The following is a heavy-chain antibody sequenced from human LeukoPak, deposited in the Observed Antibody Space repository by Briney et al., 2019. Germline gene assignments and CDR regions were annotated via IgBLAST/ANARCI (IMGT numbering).Heavy chain of an antibody. D-gene: IGHD6-13*01. CDR1: GISFSSYG. CDR3: ARVGYSSSSFFFNF. Sequence: PGGSLRLSCAASGISFSSYGMSWVRQAPGKGLEWVSTLSSTGTTFYAGSVEGRFTISRANSENTLYLQMDSLRAADTALYYCARVGYSSSSFFFNFWGQGTLVTVSS. J-gene: IGHJ4*02. V-gene: IGHV3-23*05. CDR2: LSSTGTT.